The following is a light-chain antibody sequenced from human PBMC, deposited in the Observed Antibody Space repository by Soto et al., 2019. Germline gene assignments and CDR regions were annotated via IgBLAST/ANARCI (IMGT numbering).Light chain of an antibody. CDR1: QSLLQSNGYTY. CDR2: LTS. J-gene: IGKJ1*01. CDR3: MQALQTPPWT. V-gene: IGKV2-28*01. Sequence: IVMTQSPLSLPVTPGEPASISCRSSQSLLQSNGYTYLDLYLQKSGQSPQLLIYLTSIRASGVPDRFHGRCSGEYSTLKISKVEAEDVGFYYCMQALQTPPWTFGQGTKVEIK.